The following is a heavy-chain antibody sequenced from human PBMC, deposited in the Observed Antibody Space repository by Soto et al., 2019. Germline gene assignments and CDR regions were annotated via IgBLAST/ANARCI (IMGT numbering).Heavy chain of an antibody. Sequence: GGALGPSCAASGFTFCNYALTWVPQAPGKGLEWVSTISGSGGSTYYADSVKGRFTISRDNSKNTLYLQMDSLRTEDTAVYYCARQVKLLSLDYWGQGTLVTVSS. D-gene: IGHD3-10*01. J-gene: IGHJ4*02. CDR1: GFTFCNYA. CDR3: ARQVKLLSLDY. V-gene: IGHV3-23*01. CDR2: ISGSGGST.